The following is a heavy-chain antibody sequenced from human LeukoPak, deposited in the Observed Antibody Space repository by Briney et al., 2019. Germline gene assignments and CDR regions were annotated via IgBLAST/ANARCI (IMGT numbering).Heavy chain of an antibody. Sequence: ASVKVSCKAPGYTFTSYYMHWVRQAPGQGLEWMGIINPSGGSTSYAQKFQGRVTMTRDTSTSTVYMELSSLRSEATAVYYCASAADSSGYYAPQHYFDYWGQGTLVTVSS. CDR3: ASAADSSGYYAPQHYFDY. CDR2: INPSGGST. D-gene: IGHD3-22*01. CDR1: GYTFTSYY. J-gene: IGHJ4*02. V-gene: IGHV1-46*03.